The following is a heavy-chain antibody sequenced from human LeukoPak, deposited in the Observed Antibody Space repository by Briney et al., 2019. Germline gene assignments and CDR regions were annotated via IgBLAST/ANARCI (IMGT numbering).Heavy chain of an antibody. D-gene: IGHD3-10*01. CDR1: GFTFSSYA. Sequence: HSGGSLRLSCAASGFTFSSYAMHWVRQAPGKGLEWVAVISYDGSNKYYADSVKGRFTISRDNAKNSLYLQMNSLRAEDTALYYCAKDRNPFSSGRNPLLDYWGQGTLVTVSS. J-gene: IGHJ4*02. V-gene: IGHV3-30-3*01. CDR3: AKDRNPFSSGRNPLLDY. CDR2: ISYDGSNK.